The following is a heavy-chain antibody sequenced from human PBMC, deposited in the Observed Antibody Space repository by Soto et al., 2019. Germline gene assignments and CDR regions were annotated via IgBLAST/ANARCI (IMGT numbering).Heavy chain of an antibody. CDR3: VNLRLELRYVDS. Sequence: GGSLSLSCAASGFTFNRDGMSWVRQAPGKGLEWVSAISGSGDSTYYADAVKGRFTFSRDSSNNTLYLQMDNLRAGDTALYFCVNLRLELRYVDSWGLGALATVSS. CDR2: ISGSGDST. D-gene: IGHD1-7*01. CDR1: GFTFNRDG. J-gene: IGHJ4*02. V-gene: IGHV3-23*01.